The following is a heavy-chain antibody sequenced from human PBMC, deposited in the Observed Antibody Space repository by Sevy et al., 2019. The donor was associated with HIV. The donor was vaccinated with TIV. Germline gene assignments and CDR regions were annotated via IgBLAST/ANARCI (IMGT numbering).Heavy chain of an antibody. D-gene: IGHD1-26*01. Sequence: SETLSLTCTVSGGSIISLYWNWIRQPPGKGLEWIANIYYNGHINYNPSLKSRVTLSLDTSKNQFSLRLSSVTAADTAMYYCAGENAWGRGYSWGQGPLVTVSS. CDR3: AGENAWGRGYS. V-gene: IGHV4-59*08. CDR2: IYYNGHI. CDR1: GGSIISLY. J-gene: IGHJ4*02.